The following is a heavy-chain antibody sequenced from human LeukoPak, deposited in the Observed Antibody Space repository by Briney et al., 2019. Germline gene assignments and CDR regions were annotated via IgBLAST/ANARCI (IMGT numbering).Heavy chain of an antibody. V-gene: IGHV4-59*01. Sequence: SETLSLTCTVPGGSLSTDYWSWIRKRPRKGLESIGYIYYRGSTNYNPSLKSRVPISVDTSKIQFSLKLSSVTAADTAVYYCARVMAAASYYFVYWGQGTLVTVSS. CDR1: GGSLSTDY. CDR2: IYYRGST. CDR3: ARVMAAASYYFVY. J-gene: IGHJ4*02. D-gene: IGHD2-15*01.